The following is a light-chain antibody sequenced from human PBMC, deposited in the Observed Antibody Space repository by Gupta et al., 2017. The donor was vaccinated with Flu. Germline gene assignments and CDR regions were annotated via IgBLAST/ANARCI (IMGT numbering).Light chain of an antibody. J-gene: IGKJ4*01. V-gene: IGKV1-5*03. CDR3: QQYNTYILT. CDR2: EAS. Sequence: AQLLVYEASRLSTGVPSRFSGSGSGTDFTLTITSLQPEDFATYYCQQYNTYILTFGGGTKVEI.